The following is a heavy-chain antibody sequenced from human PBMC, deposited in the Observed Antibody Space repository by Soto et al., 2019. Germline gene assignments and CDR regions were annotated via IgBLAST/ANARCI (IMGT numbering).Heavy chain of an antibody. CDR3: ARDGIAATGYSYYYCMDV. Sequence: EEQVVESGGGLVKPGGSLRLSCAASGFTFSGYSMNWVRQAPGKGLEWVSSISSSSSYIFYADSVKGRFTISRDNAKNSLYLQMNSLRAEDTGVYYCARDGIAATGYSYYYCMDVWGQGTTVTVSS. CDR2: ISSSSSYI. V-gene: IGHV3-21*01. D-gene: IGHD6-13*01. CDR1: GFTFSGYS. J-gene: IGHJ6*02.